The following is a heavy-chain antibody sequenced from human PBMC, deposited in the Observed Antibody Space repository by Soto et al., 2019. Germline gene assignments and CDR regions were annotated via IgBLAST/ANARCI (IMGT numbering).Heavy chain of an antibody. CDR3: AHIPNYYQYDWFDP. Sequence: QITLKESGPTLVKPTQTLTLTCTFSGFSLTTRGVGVGWIRQPPGKALECLALIYWDDDKRYSPSLQSRLSIXKXTPXNQVVLTMTNVDPVDTATYYCAHIPNYYQYDWFDPWGQGTLVSVSS. CDR2: IYWDDDK. D-gene: IGHD3-16*01. J-gene: IGHJ5*02. CDR1: GFSLTTRGVG. V-gene: IGHV2-5*02.